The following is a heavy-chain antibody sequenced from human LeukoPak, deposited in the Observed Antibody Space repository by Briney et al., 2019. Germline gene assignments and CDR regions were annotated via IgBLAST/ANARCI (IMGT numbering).Heavy chain of an antibody. D-gene: IGHD3-22*01. J-gene: IGHJ4*02. Sequence: GGSLRLSCAASGFTFSSYAMHWVRQAPGKGLEWVAVMSYDGSNKYYADSVKGRFTISRDNSKNTLYLQMNSLRAEDTAVYYCARDRLEDYYDSSGYSIGDYWGQGTLVTVSS. CDR1: GFTFSSYA. CDR3: ARDRLEDYYDSSGYSIGDY. V-gene: IGHV3-30*04. CDR2: MSYDGSNK.